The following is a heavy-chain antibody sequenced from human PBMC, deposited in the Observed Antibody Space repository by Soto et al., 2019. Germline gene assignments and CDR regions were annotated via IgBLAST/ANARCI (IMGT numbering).Heavy chain of an antibody. Sequence: SETLSLTCTVSGGSISSGDYYWSWIRQPPGKGLEWIGYIYYSGSTYYNPSLKRRVTISVDTSKNQFSLKLSSVNAADTAVYYCASAGGWLQFGGMDAWGQGTTVTVSS. V-gene: IGHV4-30-4*01. CDR1: GGSISSGDYY. CDR3: ASAGGWLQFGGMDA. D-gene: IGHD5-12*01. J-gene: IGHJ6*02. CDR2: IYYSGST.